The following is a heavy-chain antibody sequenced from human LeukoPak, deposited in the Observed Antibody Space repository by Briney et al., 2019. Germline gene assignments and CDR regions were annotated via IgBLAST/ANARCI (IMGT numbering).Heavy chain of an antibody. CDR3: ARPYSDSVYYMDV. Sequence: PSETLSLTCTVSGGSVSSSSYYWGWIRQSPGKGLGWIGSVYYSGSTYSNPSLKSRVTISVDTSKNQFSLKLSSVTAADTAVYYCARPYSDSVYYMDVWGKGTTVTVSS. V-gene: IGHV4-39*01. CDR2: VYYSGST. CDR1: GGSVSSSSYY. D-gene: IGHD5-12*01. J-gene: IGHJ6*03.